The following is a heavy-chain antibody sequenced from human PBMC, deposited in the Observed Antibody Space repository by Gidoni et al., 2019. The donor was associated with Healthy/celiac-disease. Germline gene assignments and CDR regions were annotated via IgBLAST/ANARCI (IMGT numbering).Heavy chain of an antibody. J-gene: IGHJ4*02. D-gene: IGHD6-13*01. CDR3: ARRGYSSSWSYFDY. CDR1: GYTFTSYY. V-gene: IGHV1-46*03. Sequence: HVQLVQSGAEVRKPGATVRVSCKSSGYTFTSYYMHWLRQAPGQGLEGMGIINPSGGSTSYVQKFQGRVTMTRDTSTSTVYMELSSLRSEDTAVYYCARRGYSSSWSYFDYWGQGTLVTVCS. CDR2: INPSGGST.